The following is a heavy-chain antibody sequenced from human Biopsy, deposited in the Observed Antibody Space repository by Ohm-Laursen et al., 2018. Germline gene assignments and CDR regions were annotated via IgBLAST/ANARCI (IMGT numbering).Heavy chain of an antibody. Sequence: RSLRLSCAASGFTFSVYAMHWVRQAPGKGLEWVSIIWYDGSNEYYADSVKGRFTISRDNSKNTVFLQMRSLRAEDTGVYYCARDPIVGSKADGMDVWGQGTTVTVSS. D-gene: IGHD1-26*01. V-gene: IGHV3-33*01. CDR2: IWYDGSNE. CDR1: GFTFSVYA. CDR3: ARDPIVGSKADGMDV. J-gene: IGHJ6*02.